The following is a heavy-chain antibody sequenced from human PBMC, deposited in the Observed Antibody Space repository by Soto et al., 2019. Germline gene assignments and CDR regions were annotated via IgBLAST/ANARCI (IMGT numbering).Heavy chain of an antibody. V-gene: IGHV3-30*18. D-gene: IGHD2-15*01. J-gene: IGHJ4*02. CDR1: GFTFSRNV. CDR2: MSYDGGNI. CDR3: ANDRSHSWTFDY. Sequence: QVQLVESGGGVVQPGRSLRLSCAASGFTFSRNVMHWVRQAPGKGLEWVAVMSYDGGNIYYADSVKGRFTISRDNSKNTLYLQMSSLRPEDTAVYYCANDRSHSWTFDYWGQGTLVTVSS.